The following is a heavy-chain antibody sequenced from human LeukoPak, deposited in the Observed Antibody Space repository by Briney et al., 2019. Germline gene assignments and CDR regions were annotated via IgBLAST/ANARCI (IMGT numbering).Heavy chain of an antibody. CDR3: ARDRGRRRMITFGDAFDI. CDR1: GFTVSSNY. CDR2: IYSGGST. Sequence: PGGSLRLSCAASGFTVSSNYMSWVRQAPGKGLEWVSVIYSGGSTYYADSVKGRFTISRDNPKNTLYLQMNSLRAEDTAVYYCARDRGRRRMITFGDAFDIWGQGTMVTVSS. D-gene: IGHD3-16*01. V-gene: IGHV3-66*01. J-gene: IGHJ3*02.